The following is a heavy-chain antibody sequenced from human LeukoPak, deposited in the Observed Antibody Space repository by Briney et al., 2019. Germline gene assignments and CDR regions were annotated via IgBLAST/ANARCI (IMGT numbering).Heavy chain of an antibody. CDR3: ARYHYYDGSGYFYYFDY. V-gene: IGHV3-7*01. CDR2: IKQDGSEK. D-gene: IGHD3-22*01. Sequence: GGSLRLSCAASGFTFSSYWMNWVRQAPGKGLEWVANIKQDGSEKYYVDSVKGRFTISRDNAKNSLYLQMNSLRAEDTAVYYCARYHYYDGSGYFYYFDYWGQGTLVTVSS. CDR1: GFTFSSYW. J-gene: IGHJ4*02.